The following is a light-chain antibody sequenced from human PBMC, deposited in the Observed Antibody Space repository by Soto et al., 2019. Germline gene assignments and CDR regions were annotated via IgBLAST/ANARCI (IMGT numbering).Light chain of an antibody. CDR3: QKYGSSPPFS. CDR1: QYVGTR. J-gene: IGKJ3*01. V-gene: IGKV3-20*01. Sequence: EIVLTQSPATLSSSPGETATLSCRASQYVGTRLAWYQQKPGQAPRLLIYYTSNRATGIPARFSGSGSGTDFTLTISRLEPEDFAVYYCQKYGSSPPFSFGPGTKVDIK. CDR2: YTS.